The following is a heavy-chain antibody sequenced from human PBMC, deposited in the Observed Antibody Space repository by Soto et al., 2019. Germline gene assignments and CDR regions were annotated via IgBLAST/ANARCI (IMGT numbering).Heavy chain of an antibody. CDR3: AHRRDGTYALDY. Sequence: QITLKESGPALVKPTQTLTLTCTFSGFSLSSNGVGVGWIRQPPGKALEWLALIYWDCDKRYSPALKSRRTLTKDTSKNQVVHTMTIMDPVDTATYYCAHRRDGTYALDYWGQGTLVTVAS. CDR1: GFSLSSNGVG. V-gene: IGHV2-5*02. D-gene: IGHD1-26*01. J-gene: IGHJ4*02. CDR2: IYWDCDK.